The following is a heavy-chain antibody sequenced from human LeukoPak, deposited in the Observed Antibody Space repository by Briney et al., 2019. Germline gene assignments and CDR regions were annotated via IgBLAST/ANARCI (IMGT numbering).Heavy chain of an antibody. CDR1: GYTFTSYG. Sequence: GASVKVSCKASGYTFTSYGISWVRQAPGQGLEWMGWISAYNGNTNYAQKLQGRVTMTTDTSTGTAYMELRSLRSDDTAVYYCARGRSSGWYSNYYFDYWGQGTLVTVSS. CDR2: ISAYNGNT. CDR3: ARGRSSGWYSNYYFDY. D-gene: IGHD6-19*01. V-gene: IGHV1-18*01. J-gene: IGHJ4*02.